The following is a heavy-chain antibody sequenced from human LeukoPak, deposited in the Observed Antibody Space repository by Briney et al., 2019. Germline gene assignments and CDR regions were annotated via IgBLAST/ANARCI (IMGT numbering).Heavy chain of an antibody. Sequence: ASVKVSCKASGYTFTGYYMHWVRQAPGQGLERMGWINPNSGGTNYAQKFQGRVTMTRDTSISTAYMELSRLRSDDTAVYYCARWVGSKYYFDYWGQGTLVTVSS. V-gene: IGHV1-2*02. CDR3: ARWVGSKYYFDY. CDR2: INPNSGGT. J-gene: IGHJ4*02. CDR1: GYTFTGYY. D-gene: IGHD4-11*01.